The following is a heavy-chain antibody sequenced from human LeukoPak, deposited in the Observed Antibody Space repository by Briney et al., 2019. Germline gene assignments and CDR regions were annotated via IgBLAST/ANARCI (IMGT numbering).Heavy chain of an antibody. V-gene: IGHV1-18*01. D-gene: IGHD3-16*02. CDR3: ARDGGDYVWGSYPQNDY. Sequence: GASVKVSCKASGYXLTSYGISWVRQAPGQGPEWMGWISAYNGNTNYAQKLQGRVTMTTDTSTSTAYMELRSLRSDDTAVYYCARDGGDYVWGSYPQNDYWGQGTLVTVSS. CDR2: ISAYNGNT. J-gene: IGHJ4*02. CDR1: GYXLTSYG.